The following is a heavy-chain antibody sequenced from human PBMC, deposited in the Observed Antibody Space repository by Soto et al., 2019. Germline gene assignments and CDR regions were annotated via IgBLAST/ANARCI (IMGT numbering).Heavy chain of an antibody. CDR2: ISAYNGNT. V-gene: IGHV1-18*01. CDR1: GYTFTSYG. J-gene: IGHJ3*02. CDR3: ARDLTTVTAFDI. D-gene: IGHD4-17*01. Sequence: ASVKVSCKASGYTFTSYGISWVRQAPGQGLECMGWISAYNGNTNYAQKLQGRVTMTTDTSTSTAYMELRSLRSDDTAVYYCARDLTTVTAFDIWGQGTMVTVSS.